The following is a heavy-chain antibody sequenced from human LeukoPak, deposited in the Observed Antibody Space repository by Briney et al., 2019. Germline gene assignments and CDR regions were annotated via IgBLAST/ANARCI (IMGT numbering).Heavy chain of an antibody. J-gene: IGHJ4*01. CDR3: ARDRGAYCGGDCYLGFDY. CDR1: GFTFSSYT. Sequence: GGSLRLSGAASGFTFSSYTMNWVRQAPGKGLEWVSSIAGGSGYISYADSVKGRFTISRDNAKKSLYLQMTSLTAEDTAVYYCARDRGAYCGGDCYLGFDYWGRGTLVTVSS. CDR2: IAGGSGYI. D-gene: IGHD2-21*02. V-gene: IGHV3-21*01.